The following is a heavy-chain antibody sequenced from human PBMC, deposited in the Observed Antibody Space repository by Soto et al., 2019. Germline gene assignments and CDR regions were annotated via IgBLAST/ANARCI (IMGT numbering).Heavy chain of an antibody. Sequence: GGSLRLSCAASGFTFSSYWMHWVRQVPGKGLVWVARIVGDATEIYYAASVEGRFTISRDNAKNTVYLQMNSLRSEDTAVYYCVRGNVWGSDRNFDYWGQGSLVTVYS. D-gene: IGHD3-16*02. CDR3: VRGNVWGSDRNFDY. CDR1: GFTFSSYW. CDR2: IVGDATEI. J-gene: IGHJ4*02. V-gene: IGHV3-74*01.